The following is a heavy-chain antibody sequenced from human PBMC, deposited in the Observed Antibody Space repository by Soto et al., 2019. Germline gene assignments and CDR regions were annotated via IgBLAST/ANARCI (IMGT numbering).Heavy chain of an antibody. CDR2: IIPIFGTA. J-gene: IGHJ6*02. D-gene: IGHD3-10*01. CDR1: GGTFSSYA. V-gene: IGHV1-69*13. Sequence: SVQVSRKASGGTFSSYAISWVRQAPGQGLEWMGGIIPIFGTANYAQKFQGRVTITADESTSTAYMELSSLRSEDTAVYYCARVPPMVRGEYYYYGMDVWGQGTTVTVSS. CDR3: ARVPPMVRGEYYYYGMDV.